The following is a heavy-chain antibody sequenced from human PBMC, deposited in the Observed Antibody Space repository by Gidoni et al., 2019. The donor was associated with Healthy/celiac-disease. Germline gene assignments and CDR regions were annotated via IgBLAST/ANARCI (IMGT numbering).Heavy chain of an antibody. Sequence: QVQLVESGGGVVQPGRSLRLSCAASGFTFSSYAMHWCRQAPGKGLELVAVISYDGSNKYCADSVKGRFTISRDNSKNTLYLQMNSLRAEDTAVYYCARETWVGTSCFDYWGQGTLVTVSS. CDR2: ISYDGSNK. CDR1: GFTFSSYA. V-gene: IGHV3-30-3*01. CDR3: ARETWVGTSCFDY. D-gene: IGHD2-2*01. J-gene: IGHJ4*02.